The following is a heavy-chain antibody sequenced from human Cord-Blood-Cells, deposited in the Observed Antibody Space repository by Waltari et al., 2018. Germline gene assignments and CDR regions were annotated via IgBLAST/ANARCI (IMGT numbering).Heavy chain of an antibody. Sequence: QVQLVQSGAEVKKPGASVKVSCKASGYTFTGYYMHWVRQAPGQGLEWMGWINPNSGGTNYAKKFQGWVTMTRDTSISTAYMELSRLRSDDTAVYYCARDQGQLVFDYWGQGTLVTVSS. CDR3: ARDQGQLVFDY. D-gene: IGHD6-6*01. CDR1: GYTFTGYY. CDR2: INPNSGGT. V-gene: IGHV1-2*04. J-gene: IGHJ4*02.